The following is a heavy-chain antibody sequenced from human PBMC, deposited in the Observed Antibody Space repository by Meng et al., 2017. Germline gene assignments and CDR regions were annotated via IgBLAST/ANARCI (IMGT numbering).Heavy chain of an antibody. CDR3: AHCLYSSSCNY. D-gene: IGHD6-13*01. Sequence: QIPLKEAGPTLVKPPQTLPLTCTFSGFSLSTSGVGVGWIRQPPGKALEWLALIYWDDDKRYSPSLKSRLTITKDTSKNQVVLTMTNMDPVDTATYYCAHCLYSSSCNYWGQGTLVTVSS. J-gene: IGHJ4*02. CDR1: GFSLSTSGVG. CDR2: IYWDDDK. V-gene: IGHV2-5*02.